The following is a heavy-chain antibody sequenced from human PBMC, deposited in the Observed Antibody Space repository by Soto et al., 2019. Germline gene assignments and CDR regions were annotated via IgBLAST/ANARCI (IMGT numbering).Heavy chain of an antibody. D-gene: IGHD3-22*01. Sequence: GASVKVSCKASGYTFTGYYMHWVRQAPGQGLEWMGWINPNSGGTNYAQKFQGSVTMTRDTSISTAYMELSRLRSDDTAVYYCASYTYYYDSSGYYYYFDYWGQGTLVTVS. CDR3: ASYTYYYDSSGYYYYFDY. CDR2: INPNSGGT. CDR1: GYTFTGYY. V-gene: IGHV1-2*02. J-gene: IGHJ4*02.